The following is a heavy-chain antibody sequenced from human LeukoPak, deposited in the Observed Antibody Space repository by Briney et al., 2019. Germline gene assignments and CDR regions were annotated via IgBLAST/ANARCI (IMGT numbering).Heavy chain of an antibody. CDR3: ARWRITMVRGGLDY. Sequence: GRSLRLSCAASGFTFSSYGMHWVRQAPGKGLEWVADIWYDGSNKYYADSVKGRFTISRDNSKNTLYLQMNSLRAEDTAVYYCARWRITMVRGGLDYWGQGSLVTVSS. J-gene: IGHJ4*02. D-gene: IGHD3-10*01. V-gene: IGHV3-33*01. CDR2: IWYDGSNK. CDR1: GFTFSSYG.